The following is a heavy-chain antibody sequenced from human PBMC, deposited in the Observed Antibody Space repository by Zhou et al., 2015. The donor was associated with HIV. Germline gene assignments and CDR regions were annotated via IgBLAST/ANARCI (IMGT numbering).Heavy chain of an antibody. CDR2: IIPIFGTA. D-gene: IGHD3-10*01. CDR3: ARGDSQHGSGIRAHTKDAFDI. CDR1: GGTFSSYA. Sequence: QVQLVQSGAEVKKPGSSVKVSCKASGGTFSSYAISWVRQAPGQGLEWMGGIIPIFGTANYAQKFQGRVTITADESTSTAYMELSSLRSEDTAVYYCARGDSQHGSGIRAHTKDAFDIWGQGTMVTVSS. V-gene: IGHV1-69*01. J-gene: IGHJ3*02.